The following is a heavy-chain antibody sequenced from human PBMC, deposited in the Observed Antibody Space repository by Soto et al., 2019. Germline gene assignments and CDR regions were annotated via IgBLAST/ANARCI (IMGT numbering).Heavy chain of an antibody. CDR2: IYYLGRT. V-gene: IGHV4-59*01. Sequence: SETLSLTCTVDSISTYYWNWIRQTPGKGLEWIGYIYYLGRTNYNRSLKSRVTISIDMSKNQFSLKLSSVTAADTAVHYCARGYYYDSSGYLYYFDYWGQGTLVTVSS. CDR1: DSISTYY. CDR3: ARGYYYDSSGYLYYFDY. D-gene: IGHD3-22*01. J-gene: IGHJ4*02.